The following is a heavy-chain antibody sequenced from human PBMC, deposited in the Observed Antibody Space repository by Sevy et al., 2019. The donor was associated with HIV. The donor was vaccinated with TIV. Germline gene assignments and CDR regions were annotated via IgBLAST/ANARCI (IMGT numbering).Heavy chain of an antibody. CDR1: GDSFSGYT. D-gene: IGHD2-21*02. J-gene: IGHJ1*01. Sequence: ASVKVSCKSSGDSFSGYTIIWVRQAPGQGLEWMGGIIPISGPAGPTNSAQNFQDRATITADISTHTAYMELSSLRSEDTALYFCARASSCGGDRYYLQYWGQGTLVTVSS. V-gene: IGHV1-69*06. CDR2: IIPISGPAGPT. CDR3: ARASSCGGDRYYLQY.